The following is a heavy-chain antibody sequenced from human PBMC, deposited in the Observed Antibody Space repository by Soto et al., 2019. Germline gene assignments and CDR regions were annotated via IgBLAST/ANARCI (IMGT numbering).Heavy chain of an antibody. CDR1: GGSISSGGYY. D-gene: IGHD3-16*02. CDR2: IYYSGST. CDR3: ARGPKDYDYVWGSYRSPGYFDY. Sequence: QVQLQESGPGLVKPSQTLSLTCTVSGGSISSGGYYWSWIRQHPGKGLEWIGYIYYSGSTYYNPSLKSRVTISVDTSKNQFSLKLSSVTAADTAVYYCARGPKDYDYVWGSYRSPGYFDYWGQGTLVTVSS. J-gene: IGHJ4*02. V-gene: IGHV4-31*03.